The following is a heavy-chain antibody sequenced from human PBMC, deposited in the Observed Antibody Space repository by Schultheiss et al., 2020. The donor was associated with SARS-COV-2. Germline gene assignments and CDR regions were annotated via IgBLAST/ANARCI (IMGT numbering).Heavy chain of an antibody. V-gene: IGHV3-15*01. CDR3: TTDLVGATIKYGMDV. CDR1: GFTFSNAW. D-gene: IGHD1-26*01. J-gene: IGHJ6*02. Sequence: GGSLRLSCAASGFTFSNAWMSWVRQAPGKGLEWVGRIKSKTDGGTADYAAPVKGRFTISRDDSKNTLYLQMNSLKTEDTAVYYCTTDLVGATIKYGMDVWGQGTTVTVSS. CDR2: IKSKTDGGTA.